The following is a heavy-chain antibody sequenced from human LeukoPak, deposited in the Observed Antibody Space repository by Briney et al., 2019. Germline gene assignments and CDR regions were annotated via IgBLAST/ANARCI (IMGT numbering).Heavy chain of an antibody. J-gene: IGHJ5*02. CDR3: ARDRSGPLWFGELFPFDP. CDR1: GGSISSSSYY. Sequence: PSETLSLTCTVSGGSISSSSYYWGWIRQPPGKGLEWIGSIYYSGSTYYNPSLKSRVTVSVDTSKNQFSLKLSSVTAADTAVYYCARDRSGPLWFGELFPFDPWGQGTLVTVSS. D-gene: IGHD3-10*01. V-gene: IGHV4-39*02. CDR2: IYYSGST.